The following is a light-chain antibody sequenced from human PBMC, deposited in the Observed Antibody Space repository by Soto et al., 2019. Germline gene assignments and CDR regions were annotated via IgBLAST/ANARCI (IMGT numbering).Light chain of an antibody. CDR1: QGISSY. V-gene: IGKV1-9*01. CDR3: QRLNPLT. J-gene: IGKJ4*01. Sequence: GDRVTITCRANQGISSYLAWYQQKPGKAPKLLIYAASTLQSGVPSRFSGSGSGTEFTLTISSLQPEDFATYYCQRLNPLTFGGGTKVEIK. CDR2: AAS.